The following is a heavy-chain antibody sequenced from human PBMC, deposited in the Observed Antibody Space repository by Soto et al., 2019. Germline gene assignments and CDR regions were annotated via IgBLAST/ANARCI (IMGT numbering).Heavy chain of an antibody. CDR3: AKDNPDCSGGSCYSEVGDY. J-gene: IGHJ4*02. D-gene: IGHD2-15*01. CDR2: ISYDGSNK. V-gene: IGHV3-30*18. CDR1: GFTFSSYG. Sequence: PGGSLRLSCAASGFTFSSYGMHWVRQAPGKGLEWVAVISYDGSNKYYADSVKGRFTISRDNSKNTLYLQMNSLRAEDTAVYYCAKDNPDCSGGSCYSEVGDYWGQGTLVTVSS.